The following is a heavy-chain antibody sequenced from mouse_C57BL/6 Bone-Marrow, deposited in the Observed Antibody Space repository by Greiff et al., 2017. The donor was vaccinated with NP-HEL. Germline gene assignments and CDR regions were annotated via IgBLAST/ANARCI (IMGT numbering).Heavy chain of an antibody. CDR2: IYPGSGST. J-gene: IGHJ3*01. Sequence: QVHVKQSGAELVKPGASVKMSCKASGYTFTSYWITWVKQRPGQGLEWIGDIYPGSGSTNYNEKFKSKATLTVDTSSSTAYMQLSSLTSEDSAVYYCARSTMKGFAYWGQVTLVTVSA. CDR1: GYTFTSYW. CDR3: ARSTMKGFAY. D-gene: IGHD6-1*01. V-gene: IGHV1-55*01.